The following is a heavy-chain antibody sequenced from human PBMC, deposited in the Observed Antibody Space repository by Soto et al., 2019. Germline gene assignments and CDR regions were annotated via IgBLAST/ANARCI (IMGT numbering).Heavy chain of an antibody. J-gene: IGHJ6*02. Sequence: EVQLLESVGGLVQSGGSLRLSCAGSGVNCSSFAMTWVRQAPGTGLELVSTISGRGGSSFYTASVKGRFNLTRENSNDTVYIQMNSLRVEDTAFYYCAREGTAAWIHYYSPPDVWGRGTAVTVYS. CDR2: ISGRGGSS. D-gene: IGHD5-18*01. CDR1: GVNCSSFA. CDR3: AREGTAAWIHYYSPPDV. V-gene: IGHV3-23*01.